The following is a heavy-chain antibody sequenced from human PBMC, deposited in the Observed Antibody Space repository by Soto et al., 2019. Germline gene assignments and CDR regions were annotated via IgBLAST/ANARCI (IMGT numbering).Heavy chain of an antibody. V-gene: IGHV4-61*01. Sequence: QVQLQESGPGLVKPSETLSLTCTVSGGSVSSGSYYWSWIRQPPGKGLEWIGYIYYSGSTNYNPSLKSRVTISVDTSKNQFSLKLSSVTAADTAVYYCARCGSGWYSWFDPWGQGTLVTVSS. CDR3: ARCGSGWYSWFDP. J-gene: IGHJ5*02. CDR1: GGSVSSGSYY. D-gene: IGHD6-19*01. CDR2: IYYSGST.